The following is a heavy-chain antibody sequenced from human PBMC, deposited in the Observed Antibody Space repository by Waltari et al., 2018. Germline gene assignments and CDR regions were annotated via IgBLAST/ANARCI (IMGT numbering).Heavy chain of an antibody. V-gene: IGHV4-59*01. D-gene: IGHD3-16*02. J-gene: IGHJ4*02. CDR3: ARYRHGPDY. CDR2: IYYSGST. Sequence: QVQLQESGPGLVKPSETLSLTCTVSGGSISSYYWSWIRQPPGKGLEWIGYIYYSGSTNYNPSLKSRVTISVDTSKNQFSLKLSSVTAADTAVYYCARYRHGPDYWGQGTLVTVSS. CDR1: GGSISSYY.